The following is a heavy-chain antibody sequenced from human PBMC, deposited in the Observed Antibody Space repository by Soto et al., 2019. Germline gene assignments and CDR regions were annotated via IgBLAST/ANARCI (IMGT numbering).Heavy chain of an antibody. V-gene: IGHV1-69*02. Sequence: SVNVSCKASGGTFSSYTISWVRQAPGQGLEWMGRIIPILGIANYAQKFQGRVTITADKSTSTAYMELSSLRSEDTAVYYCARRQQMLKRGDYYYYMDVWGKGTTVTVSS. CDR1: GGTFSSYT. CDR3: ARRQQMLKRGDYYYYMDV. CDR2: IIPILGIA. D-gene: IGHD6-13*01. J-gene: IGHJ6*03.